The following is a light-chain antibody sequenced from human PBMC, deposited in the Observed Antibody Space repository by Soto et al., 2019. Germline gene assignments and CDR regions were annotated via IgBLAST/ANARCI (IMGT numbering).Light chain of an antibody. J-gene: IGLJ1*01. CDR1: SSDVGGYNY. CDR3: SSYTSTSLYV. Sequence: QSALTQPASVSGSPGQSIAISCTGTSSDVGGYNYVSWYQQHPGKAPKLIIFEVSNRPSGVSNRFSGSKSGNTASLTISALQAEDEADYYCSSYTSTSLYVFGTGTKVTVL. V-gene: IGLV2-14*01. CDR2: EVS.